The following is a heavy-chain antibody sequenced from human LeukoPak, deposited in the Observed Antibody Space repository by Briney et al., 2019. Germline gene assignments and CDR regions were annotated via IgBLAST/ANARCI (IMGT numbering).Heavy chain of an antibody. V-gene: IGHV1-2*06. CDR2: VNPDTGGT. Sequence: ASVKVSCKASGYTFTDYYVHWVQQAPGQGLEWMGRVNPDTGGTNYAQKFQGRVTMTGDTSINTAYMELSRLTPDDTAIYYCARVGPTSYFDYWGQGTLVTVSS. CDR1: GYTFTDYY. CDR3: ARVGPTSYFDY. J-gene: IGHJ4*02.